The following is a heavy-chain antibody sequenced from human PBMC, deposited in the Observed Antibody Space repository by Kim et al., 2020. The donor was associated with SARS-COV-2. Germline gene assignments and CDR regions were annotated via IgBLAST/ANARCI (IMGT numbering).Heavy chain of an antibody. CDR1: GFTFDDYA. V-gene: IGHV3-9*01. CDR3: AKAAYYDYIWGSYRFEYYYYYGMDV. Sequence: GGSLRLSCAASGFTFDDYAMHWVRQAPGKGLEWVSGISWNSGSIGYADSMKGRFTISRDNVKNSLYLQMNSLRAEDTALYYCAKAAYYDYIWGSYRFEYYYYYGMDVGGQGTTVTVSS. D-gene: IGHD3-16*02. J-gene: IGHJ6*02. CDR2: ISWNSGSI.